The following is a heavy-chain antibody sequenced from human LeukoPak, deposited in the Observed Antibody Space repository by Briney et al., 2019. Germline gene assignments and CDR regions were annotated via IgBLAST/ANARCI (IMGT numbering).Heavy chain of an antibody. V-gene: IGHV1-8*01. D-gene: IGHD3-3*01. Sequence: GLXWRGWMNPNSGNTGYAQKFQGRVTMXRNTSXSTAYMELSSLRSEDTAVYYCARSVLEWLSFDYWGQGTLVTVSS. J-gene: IGHJ4*02. CDR3: ARSVLEWLSFDY. CDR2: MNPNSGNT.